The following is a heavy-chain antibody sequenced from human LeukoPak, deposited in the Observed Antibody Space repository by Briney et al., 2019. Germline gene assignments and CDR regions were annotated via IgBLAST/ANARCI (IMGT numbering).Heavy chain of an antibody. CDR2: MNPNSGNT. V-gene: IGHV1-8*03. CDR1: GYTFTIYD. J-gene: IGHJ5*02. D-gene: IGHD6-13*01. Sequence: ASVTDSFTSSGYTFTIYDINWVRQAPGQGPEWMGWMNPNSGNTVYAQKFQGRVTITRNTSISTAYMELSSLRSEDTAVYYCARGPPSYSSSSYWFDPWGQGTLVTVSS. CDR3: ARGPPSYSSSSYWFDP.